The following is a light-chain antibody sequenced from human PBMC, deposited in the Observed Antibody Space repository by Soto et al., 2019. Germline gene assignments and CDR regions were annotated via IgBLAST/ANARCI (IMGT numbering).Light chain of an antibody. CDR2: AAS. CDR1: QSININ. CDR3: QQSYRRPYT. J-gene: IGKJ2*01. Sequence: IQLTQSPSSLSASVGDRVTVTCRASQSININLNWYQQKPGKAPTLLIYAASSLQSVGPSKCSGGGSRTDFTLTITRLQAEDFATYYCQQSYRRPYTFGQGTKLEI. V-gene: IGKV1-39*01.